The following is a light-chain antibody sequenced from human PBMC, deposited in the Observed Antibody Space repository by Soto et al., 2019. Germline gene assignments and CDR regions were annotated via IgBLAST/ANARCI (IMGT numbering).Light chain of an antibody. CDR1: QSVSSK. Sequence: EIVMTQSPATLSVPPGERATLSCRASQSVSSKLGWYQQKPGQAPRLLIYGASIRATGIPARFSGSGSGTEFTLTISSPQSEDFAVYYCQHYNNWPRTFGPGTKVDIK. CDR3: QHYNNWPRT. V-gene: IGKV3-15*01. J-gene: IGKJ3*01. CDR2: GAS.